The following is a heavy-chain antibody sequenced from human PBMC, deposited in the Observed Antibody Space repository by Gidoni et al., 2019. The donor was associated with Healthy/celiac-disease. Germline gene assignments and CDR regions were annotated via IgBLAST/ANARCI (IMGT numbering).Heavy chain of an antibody. V-gene: IGHV4-61*02. Sequence: QVQLQESGPGLVKPSQTLSLTCTVSGGSISSGSYYWSWIRQPAGKGLEWIGRIYTSGSTNYNPTLKSRVTISVDTSKNQFSLKLSSVTAADTAVYYCAREKYSSSWYDWGQGTLVTVSS. J-gene: IGHJ4*02. CDR2: IYTSGST. CDR3: AREKYSSSWYD. CDR1: GGSISSGSYY. D-gene: IGHD6-13*01.